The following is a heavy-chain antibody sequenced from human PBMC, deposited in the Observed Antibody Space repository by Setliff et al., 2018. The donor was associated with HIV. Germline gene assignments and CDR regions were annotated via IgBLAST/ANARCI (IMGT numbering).Heavy chain of an antibody. J-gene: IGHJ6*02. CDR2: ISAYNGNT. V-gene: IGHV1-18*01. D-gene: IGHD1-20*01. Sequence: ASVKVSCKASGYTLRRHGISWVRQAPGQGLEWMGWISAYNGNTNYAQKLQGRITMTTDPSTSTAYMDLRSLRSDDTAVYYCARFPVLGGMDVWGQGTTVTVSS. CDR3: ARFPVLGGMDV. CDR1: GYTLRRHG.